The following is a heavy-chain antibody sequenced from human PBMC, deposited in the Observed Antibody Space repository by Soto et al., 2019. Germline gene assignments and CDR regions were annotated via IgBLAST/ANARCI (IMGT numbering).Heavy chain of an antibody. J-gene: IGHJ4*02. Sequence: SRRLSCAPTGFALLSFDMDWVPHAPGQGLEWVSYINMDGGSTHYAESVKGRFTISRDNARNSLSLQMDSLRVEDTAVYYCVRDHSGLKDFDSWGQGTLVTVSS. CDR1: GFALLSFD. CDR2: INMDGGST. CDR3: VRDHSGLKDFDS. V-gene: IGHV3-48*03. D-gene: IGHD1-1*01.